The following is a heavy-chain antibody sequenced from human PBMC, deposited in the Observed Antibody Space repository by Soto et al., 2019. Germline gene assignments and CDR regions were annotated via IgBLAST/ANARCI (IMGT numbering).Heavy chain of an antibody. CDR3: ARSTPTSYYDYVWGSYRPFDY. D-gene: IGHD3-16*02. V-gene: IGHV1-2*04. CDR2: INPNSGGT. CDR1: GYTFTGYY. Sequence: QVQLVQSGAEVKKPGASVKVSCKGSGYTFTGYYMHWVRQAPGQGLEWMGWINPNSGGTNYAQKFQGWVTMTRDTSISTAYMELSRLRSDDTAVYYCARSTPTSYYDYVWGSYRPFDYWGQGTLVTVSS. J-gene: IGHJ4*02.